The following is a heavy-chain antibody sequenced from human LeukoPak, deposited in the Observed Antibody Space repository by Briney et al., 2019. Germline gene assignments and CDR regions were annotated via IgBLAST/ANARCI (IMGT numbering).Heavy chain of an antibody. CDR3: AREAGYSSGRDY. J-gene: IGHJ4*02. Sequence: GASVKVSCKASGGTFSSYAISWVRQAPGQGLEWMGGIIPIFGTANYAQKFQGRVTITTDESTSTAYMELSSLRSEDTAVYYCAREAGYSSGRDYWGQGTLVTVSS. V-gene: IGHV1-69*05. D-gene: IGHD6-19*01. CDR1: GGTFSSYA. CDR2: IIPIFGTA.